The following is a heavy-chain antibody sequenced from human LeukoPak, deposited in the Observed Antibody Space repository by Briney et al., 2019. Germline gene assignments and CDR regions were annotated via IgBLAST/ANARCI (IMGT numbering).Heavy chain of an antibody. V-gene: IGHV3-30*18. CDR1: GFTFSSYG. J-gene: IGHJ4*02. CDR3: AKDPSPYSSSWYNNYFDY. Sequence: GGSLRLSCAASGFTFSSYGMHWVRQAPGKGLEWVAVISYDGSNKYYADSVKGRFTISRDNSKNTLYLQMNSPRAEDTAVYYCAKDPSPYSSSWYNNYFDYWGQGTLVTVSS. D-gene: IGHD6-13*01. CDR2: ISYDGSNK.